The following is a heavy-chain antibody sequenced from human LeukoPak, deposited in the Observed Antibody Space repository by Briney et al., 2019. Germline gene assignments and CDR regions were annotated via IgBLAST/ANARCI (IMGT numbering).Heavy chain of an antibody. D-gene: IGHD3-3*01. CDR3: SRDFGEPTGYYMAV. J-gene: IGHJ6*03. V-gene: IGHV1-2*02. CDR1: GYTFTSYY. Sequence: ASVKVSCKASGYTFTSYYMHWVRQAPGQGLEWMGWINPNSGDTNYAQQFQGRVTMTRDTSISTAYMELSSLRSDDTAVYYCSRDFGEPTGYYMAVWGKGTTVTV. CDR2: INPNSGDT.